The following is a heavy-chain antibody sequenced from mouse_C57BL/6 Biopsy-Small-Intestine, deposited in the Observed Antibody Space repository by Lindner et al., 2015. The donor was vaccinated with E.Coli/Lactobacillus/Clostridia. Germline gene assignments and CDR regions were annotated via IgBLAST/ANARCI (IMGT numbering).Heavy chain of an antibody. CDR1: GFTFSDYG. V-gene: IGHV5-17*01. D-gene: IGHD4-1*01. Sequence: VQLQESGGGLVKPGGSLKLSCAASGFTFSDYGMHWVRQAPEKGLEWVAYITSGSRTIYYADTVKGQFTISRDNAKNTLFLQMTSLRSEDTAMYYCTRGTGRGFDYWGQGTTLTVSS. CDR3: TRGTGRGFDY. J-gene: IGHJ2*01. CDR2: ITSGSRTI.